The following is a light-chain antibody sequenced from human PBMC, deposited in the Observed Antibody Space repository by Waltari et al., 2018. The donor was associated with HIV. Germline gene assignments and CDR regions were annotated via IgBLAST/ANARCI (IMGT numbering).Light chain of an antibody. J-gene: IGKJ4*01. CDR3: QHYNNWPIT. V-gene: IGKV3D-15*01. Sequence: EIVMTQSPVTLSVSPGDRATLACWASQSVSNNLAWYQHKPGQSPRLLIYGASTRATGTPARFSASGSGTEFTLTISSLQSEDFAVYHCQHYNNWPITFGGGTKVEIK. CDR1: QSVSNN. CDR2: GAS.